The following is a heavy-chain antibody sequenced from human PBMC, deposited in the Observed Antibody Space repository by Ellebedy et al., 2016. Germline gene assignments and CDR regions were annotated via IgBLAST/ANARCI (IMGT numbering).Heavy chain of an antibody. J-gene: IGHJ4*02. D-gene: IGHD4-17*01. CDR3: ARRGATDFGDF. V-gene: IGHV1-18*04. CDR1: GYTFTGYG. Sequence: ASVKVSCXTSGYTFTGYGISWVRQAPGQGLEWMGWIATDSHNAEYPQKFQGRVTITADTSTNTAYMELRSLRSDDTAVYYCARRGATDFGDFWGQGTLVTVSS. CDR2: IATDSHNA.